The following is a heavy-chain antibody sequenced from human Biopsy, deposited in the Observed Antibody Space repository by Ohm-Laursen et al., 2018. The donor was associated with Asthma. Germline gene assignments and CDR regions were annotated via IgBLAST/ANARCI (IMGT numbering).Heavy chain of an antibody. CDR2: LIPVLGTP. Sequence: EASVKVSCKASGDSFSNYAISWVQQAPGQGLEWMGGLIPVLGTPDHAQMFEGRVTITADESTSTAYMELSSLSSEDTVVYYCARGYSGSDRIVYYYSGLEVWGQGTTVTVSS. V-gene: IGHV1-69*13. D-gene: IGHD5-12*01. J-gene: IGHJ6*02. CDR1: GDSFSNYA. CDR3: ARGYSGSDRIVYYYSGLEV.